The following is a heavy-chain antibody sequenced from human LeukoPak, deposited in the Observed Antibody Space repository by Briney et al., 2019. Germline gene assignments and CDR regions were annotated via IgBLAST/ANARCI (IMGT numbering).Heavy chain of an antibody. Sequence: PGGSLRLSCAASGFTFSSNSTNWVRQAPGKGLEWVSYISSTGGTIYYADSMKGRFTISRDNSKNTLYLQMNSLRAEDTAVYYCARDRLSGYYYGMDVWGQGTTVTVSS. CDR1: GFTFSSNS. D-gene: IGHD2/OR15-2a*01. CDR2: ISSTGGTI. CDR3: ARDRLSGYYYGMDV. V-gene: IGHV3-48*01. J-gene: IGHJ6*02.